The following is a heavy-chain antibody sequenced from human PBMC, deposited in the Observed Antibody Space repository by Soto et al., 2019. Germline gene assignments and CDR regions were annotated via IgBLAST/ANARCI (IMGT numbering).Heavy chain of an antibody. J-gene: IGHJ4*02. CDR3: ARNVNSGLDY. V-gene: IGHV1-46*01. D-gene: IGHD1-20*01. Sequence: GASVKVSCKASGYTFITYYMHWVRQAPGQGLEWMGFINPSGGSTSYAQKFQARVTMTRDTSTSTVYMELSNLRSEDTAVYYCARNVNSGLDYWGQGTLVTVSS. CDR1: GYTFITYY. CDR2: INPSGGST.